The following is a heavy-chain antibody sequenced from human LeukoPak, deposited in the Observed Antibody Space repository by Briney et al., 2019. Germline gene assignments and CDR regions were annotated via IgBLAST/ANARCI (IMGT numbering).Heavy chain of an antibody. V-gene: IGHV3-7*01. CDR1: GFTFSSYW. CDR2: IKQDGSEK. Sequence: PGGSLRLSCAASGFTFSSYWMSWVRQAPEKVLEWVANIKQDGSEKYYVDSVKGRFTISRDNAKNSLYLQMNSLRAEDTAVYYWARDGLDYYDSSGYSDYWGQGTLVTVSS. D-gene: IGHD3-22*01. J-gene: IGHJ4*02. CDR3: ARDGLDYYDSSGYSDY.